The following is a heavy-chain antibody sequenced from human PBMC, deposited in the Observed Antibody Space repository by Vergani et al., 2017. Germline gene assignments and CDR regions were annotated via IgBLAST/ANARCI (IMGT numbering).Heavy chain of an antibody. CDR3: TKGSFYYHDSAGHCYDPYTGFDL. CDR1: GITFWKFG. D-gene: IGHD2-21*01. J-gene: IGHJ3*01. CDR2: ISWNSGAV. Sequence: EVDLLESGGGLAQPGGSLRLSCEASGITFWKFGMHWVRQGPGKGLEWVSGISWNSGAVDYADSVRGRFTISRDNAKNSLFLEMNSLRFEDTAVYFCTKGSFYYHDSAGHCYDPYTGFDLWGQGTLVTVSS. V-gene: IGHV3-9*01.